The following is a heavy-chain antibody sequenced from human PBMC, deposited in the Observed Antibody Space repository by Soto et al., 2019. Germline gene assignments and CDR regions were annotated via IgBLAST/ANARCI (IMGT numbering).Heavy chain of an antibody. J-gene: IGHJ3*02. V-gene: IGHV1-18*01. Sequence: GASVKVSCKTSGYTFTSYGISWVRQAPGQGLEWMGWISAYNGNTNYAQKLQGRVTMTRDTSISTAYMELSRLRSDDTAVYYCARATTVTTYAFDIWGQGTMVTVSS. D-gene: IGHD4-17*01. CDR3: ARATTVTTYAFDI. CDR2: ISAYNGNT. CDR1: GYTFTSYG.